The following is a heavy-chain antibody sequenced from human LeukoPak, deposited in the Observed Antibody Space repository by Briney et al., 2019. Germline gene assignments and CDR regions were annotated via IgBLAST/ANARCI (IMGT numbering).Heavy chain of an antibody. D-gene: IGHD6-13*01. Sequence: SETLSLTCTVSGGSISSYYWSWIRQPPGKGLEWIGYIYYSGSTNYNPSLKSRVTISVDTSKNQFSLKLSSVTAADTAVYYCAREAFWDSSSSLEFDYWGQGTLVTVSS. CDR3: AREAFWDSSSSLEFDY. V-gene: IGHV4-59*01. J-gene: IGHJ4*02. CDR2: IYYSGST. CDR1: GGSISSYY.